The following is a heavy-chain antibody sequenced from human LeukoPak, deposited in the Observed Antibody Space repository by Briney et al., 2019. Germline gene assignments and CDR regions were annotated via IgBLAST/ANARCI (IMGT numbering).Heavy chain of an antibody. CDR3: ARQEGLELPFDY. Sequence: SETLSLTCTVSGGSISSYYWSWIRQPPGKGLEWIGSIYYSGSTYYNPSLKSRVTISVDTSKNQFSLKLSSVTAADTAVYYCARQEGLELPFDYWGQGTLVTVSS. D-gene: IGHD1-7*01. CDR1: GGSISSYY. J-gene: IGHJ4*02. V-gene: IGHV4-59*05. CDR2: IYYSGST.